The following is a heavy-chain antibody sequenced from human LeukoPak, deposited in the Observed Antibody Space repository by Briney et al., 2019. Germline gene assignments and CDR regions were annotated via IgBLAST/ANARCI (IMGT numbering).Heavy chain of an antibody. CDR1: GGSISSYY. J-gene: IGHJ4*02. V-gene: IGHV4-59*12. CDR2: IYYSGST. CDR3: AREGVGGYCSSTSCYSY. D-gene: IGHD2-2*01. Sequence: SETLSLTCTVSGGSISSYYWSWIRQPPGKGLEWIGYIYYSGSTNYNPSLKSRVTISVDTSKNQFSLKLSSVTAADTAVYYCAREGVGGYCSSTSCYSYWGQGTLVTVSS.